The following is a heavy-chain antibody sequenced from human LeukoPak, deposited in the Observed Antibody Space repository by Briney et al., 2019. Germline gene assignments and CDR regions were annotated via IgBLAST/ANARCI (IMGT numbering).Heavy chain of an antibody. D-gene: IGHD3-10*01. V-gene: IGHV3-53*01. CDR1: GFTVSSSY. Sequence: PGGSLRLSCAASGFTVSSSYLSWVRQAPGKGLEWISLIYSGSSTFYADSVKGRFTISRDNSKNTLYLQMNSLRAEDTAVYFCARVGYGSGSYTEAFDYWGQGTLVTVSS. J-gene: IGHJ4*02. CDR2: IYSGSST. CDR3: ARVGYGSGSYTEAFDY.